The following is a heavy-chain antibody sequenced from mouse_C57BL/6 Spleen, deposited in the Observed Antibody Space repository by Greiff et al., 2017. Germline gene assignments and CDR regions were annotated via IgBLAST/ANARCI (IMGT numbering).Heavy chain of an antibody. CDR3: ARIGIYYGNSPFDD. D-gene: IGHD2-1*01. Sequence: VKLMESGPGLVQPSQSLSITCTVSGFSLTSDGVHWVRQSPGKGLEWLGVIWSGGSTDYNAAFISRLSISKDNSKSQVFFKMNRLQADDTAIYYCARIGIYYGNSPFDDWGQGTTLTVSS. V-gene: IGHV2-2*01. CDR2: IWSGGST. CDR1: GFSLTSDG. J-gene: IGHJ2*01.